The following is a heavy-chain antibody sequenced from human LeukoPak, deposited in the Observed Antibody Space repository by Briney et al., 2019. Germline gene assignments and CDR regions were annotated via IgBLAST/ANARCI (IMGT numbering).Heavy chain of an antibody. Sequence: ASVKVSCRASGYTFTSYYMHWVRQAPGRGLEWMGIINPSGGSTSYAQKFQGRVTMTRDTSTSTVYMELSSLRSEDTAVYYCARYNGDLTGGFDYWGQGTLVTVSS. D-gene: IGHD4-17*01. CDR3: ARYNGDLTGGFDY. V-gene: IGHV1-46*01. CDR1: GYTFTSYY. CDR2: INPSGGST. J-gene: IGHJ4*02.